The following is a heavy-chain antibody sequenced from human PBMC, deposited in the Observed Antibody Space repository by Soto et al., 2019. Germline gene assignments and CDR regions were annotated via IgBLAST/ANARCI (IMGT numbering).Heavy chain of an antibody. J-gene: IGHJ5*02. Sequence: SVKVSCKASGGTFSSYAISWVRQVPGQGLEWMGGIIPIFGTANYAQKFQGRVTITADESTSTAYMELSSLRSEDTAVYYCARVATMLVQGLNWFDPWGQGTLVTVSS. CDR3: ARVATMLVQGLNWFDP. CDR1: GGTFSSYA. CDR2: IIPIFGTA. V-gene: IGHV1-69*13. D-gene: IGHD3-22*01.